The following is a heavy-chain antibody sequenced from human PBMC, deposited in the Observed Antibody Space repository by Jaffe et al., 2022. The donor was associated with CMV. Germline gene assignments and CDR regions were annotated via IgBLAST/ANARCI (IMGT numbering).Heavy chain of an antibody. J-gene: IGHJ6*03. Sequence: QVQLQESGPGLVKPSGTLSLTCAVSGGSISSSNWWSWVRQPPGKGLEWIGEIYHSGSTNYNPSLKSRVTISVDKSKNQFSLKLSSVTAADTAVYYCARYSGYDWHPDYYYMDVWGKGTTVTVSS. V-gene: IGHV4-4*02. CDR2: IYHSGST. CDR1: GGSISSSNW. CDR3: ARYSGYDWHPDYYYMDV. D-gene: IGHD5-12*01.